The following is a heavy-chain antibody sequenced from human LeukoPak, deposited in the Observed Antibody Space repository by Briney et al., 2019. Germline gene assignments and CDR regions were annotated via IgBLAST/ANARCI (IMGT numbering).Heavy chain of an antibody. CDR2: TRNKANSYTT. CDR3: ASLIAVAGTPSGP. J-gene: IGHJ5*02. Sequence: GGSLRLSCAASGFTFSDHYMDWVRQAPGKGLEWVGRTRNKANSYTTEYAASVKGRITISRDDSKNSLYLQMNSLKTEDTAVYYCASLIAVAGTPSGPWGQGTLVTVSS. D-gene: IGHD6-19*01. V-gene: IGHV3-72*01. CDR1: GFTFSDHY.